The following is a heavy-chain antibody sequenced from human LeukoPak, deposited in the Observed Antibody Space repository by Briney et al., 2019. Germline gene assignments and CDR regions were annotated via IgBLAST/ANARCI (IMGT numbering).Heavy chain of an antibody. J-gene: IGHJ6*03. CDR3: ARAPGTVTHYYYYYYYMDV. Sequence: PGGSLRLSCAASGFTFSNYGMHWVRQAPGKGLEWVTFIRFDGSKKYYADSVKGRFTISRDNSKNTVYLQMNSLRAEDTAVYYCARAPGTVTHYYYYYYYMDVWGKGTTVTISS. CDR1: GFTFSNYG. CDR2: IRFDGSKK. D-gene: IGHD4-17*01. V-gene: IGHV3-30*02.